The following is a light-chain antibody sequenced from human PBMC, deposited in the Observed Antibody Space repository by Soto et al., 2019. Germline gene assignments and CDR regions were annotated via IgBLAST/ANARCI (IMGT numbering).Light chain of an antibody. CDR3: QQLQRTPFT. CDR1: LDISRY. J-gene: IGKJ3*01. CDR2: GTS. V-gene: IGKV1-9*01. Sequence: QLTQSPSALSASVGDRVTISCRASLDISRYLAWYQQKAGKAPKLLIYGTSTLQSGVPSRFSAFGSGTEFTLTISSLPPEDFATYHCQQLQRTPFTFGPGTTVDV.